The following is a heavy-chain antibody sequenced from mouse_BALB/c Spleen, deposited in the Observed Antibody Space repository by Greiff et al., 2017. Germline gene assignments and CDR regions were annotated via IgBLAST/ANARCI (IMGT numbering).Heavy chain of an antibody. D-gene: IGHD2-1*01. J-gene: IGHJ2*01. Sequence: EVQGVESGGGLVQPGGSLKLSCAASGFTFSSYGMSWVRQTPDKRLELVATINSNGGSTYYPDSVKGRFTISRDNAKNTLYLQMSSLKSEDTAMYYCARGPLYGNSDYWGQGTTLTVSS. V-gene: IGHV5-6-3*01. CDR2: INSNGGST. CDR1: GFTFSSYG. CDR3: ARGPLYGNSDY.